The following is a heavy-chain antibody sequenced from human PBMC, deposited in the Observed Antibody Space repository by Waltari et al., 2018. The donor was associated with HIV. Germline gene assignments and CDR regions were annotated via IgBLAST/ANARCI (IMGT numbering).Heavy chain of an antibody. Sequence: QVQLVQSGAEVKKPGASAKVPCKDSGSTFTSYDINWVRQATGQGLEWMGWMNPNSGNTGYAQKFQGRVTMTRNTSISTAYMELSSLRSEDTAVYYCARGLSAGTEYFQHWGQGTLVTVSS. CDR2: MNPNSGNT. V-gene: IGHV1-8*01. CDR3: ARGLSAGTEYFQH. J-gene: IGHJ1*01. CDR1: GSTFTSYD.